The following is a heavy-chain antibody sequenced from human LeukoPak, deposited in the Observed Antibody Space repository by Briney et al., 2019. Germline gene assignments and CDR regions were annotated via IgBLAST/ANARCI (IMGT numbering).Heavy chain of an antibody. CDR1: GGSISSYY. CDR2: IFYDRST. J-gene: IGHJ4*02. CDR3: ARAAAPNYNFWSSFYNYFDS. Sequence: SETLSLTCTVSGGSISSYYWSWIRQPPGKGLEWIGYIFYDRSTSYNPSLKSRVTISVDTSRNQFSLRLNSVTAADTAVYYCARAAAPNYNFWSSFYNYFDSWGQGALLTVSS. D-gene: IGHD3-3*01. V-gene: IGHV4-59*01.